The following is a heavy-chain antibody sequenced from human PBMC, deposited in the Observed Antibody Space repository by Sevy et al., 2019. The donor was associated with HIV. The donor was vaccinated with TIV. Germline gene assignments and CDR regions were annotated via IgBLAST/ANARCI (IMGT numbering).Heavy chain of an antibody. J-gene: IGHJ4*02. CDR1: GFTFSSYA. CDR3: AKDPLRYSYGSGRSDY. CDR2: ISGSGGST. Sequence: GGSLRLSCAASGFTFSSYAMSWVRQAPGKGLEWVSAISGSGGSTYYADSVKGRFTISRANSKNTLYLQMNSLRAEDTAVYYCAKDPLRYSYGSGRSDYWGQGTLVTVSS. D-gene: IGHD5-18*01. V-gene: IGHV3-23*01.